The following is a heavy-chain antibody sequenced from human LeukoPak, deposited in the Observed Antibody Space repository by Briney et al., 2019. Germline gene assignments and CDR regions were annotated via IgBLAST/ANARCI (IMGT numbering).Heavy chain of an antibody. CDR1: GGSISSGDYY. V-gene: IGHV4-30-4*01. J-gene: IGHJ5*02. D-gene: IGHD3-3*01. CDR2: IYYSGST. CDR3: ARGCMNDFWSGYPYNWFDP. Sequence: PSQTLSLTCTVSGGSISSGDYYWSWIRQPPGKGLEWIGYIYYSGSTYYNPSLKSRVTISVDTSKNQFSLKLSSVTAADTAVYYCARGCMNDFWSGYPYNWFDPWGQGTLVTVSS.